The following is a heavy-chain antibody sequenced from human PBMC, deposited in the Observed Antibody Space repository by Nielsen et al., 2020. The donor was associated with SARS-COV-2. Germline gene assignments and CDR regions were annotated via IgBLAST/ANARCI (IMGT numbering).Heavy chain of an antibody. J-gene: IGHJ4*02. D-gene: IGHD6-19*01. V-gene: IGHV3-23*01. CDR2: ISGSGETT. Sequence: GESLKISCAASGFTFSSYAMSWVRQAPGKGLEWVSAISGSGETTYYADSVEGRFTISRDKSKNTLYLQMSTLGAEDTAAYYCARSAVGQYGDFDYWGQGTLVTVSS. CDR3: ARSAVGQYGDFDY. CDR1: GFTFSSYA.